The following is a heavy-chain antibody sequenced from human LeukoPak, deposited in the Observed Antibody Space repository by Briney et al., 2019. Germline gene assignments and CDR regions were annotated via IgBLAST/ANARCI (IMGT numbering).Heavy chain of an antibody. CDR3: AKSPRDCSGGSCYSGYFDN. D-gene: IGHD2-15*01. CDR1: GFTFSSYA. V-gene: IGHV3-23*01. CDR2: ISGSGGST. Sequence: PGRSLRLSCVASGFTFSSYAMSWVRQAPGKGLEWVSTISGSGGSTYFADSVKGRFTSSRDNSKNTVYLQMNSLRVEDTALYYCAKSPRDCSGGSCYSGYFDNWGQGTRVTVSS. J-gene: IGHJ4*02.